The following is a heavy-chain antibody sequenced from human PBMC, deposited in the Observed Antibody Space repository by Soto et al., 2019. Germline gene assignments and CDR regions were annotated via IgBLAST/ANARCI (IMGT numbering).Heavy chain of an antibody. CDR1: GGSISSGGYY. CDR2: IYYSGST. CDR3: ATLTFIQSLGWYFDL. J-gene: IGHJ2*01. Sequence: PSETMSLTCTVSGGSISSGGYYWSWIRQHPGKGLEGIGYIYYSGSTYYNPSLKRPVTISVDTSKHQFSLRLSYVTAGASAVFYCATLTFIQSLGWYFDLWGRGTLVTGSS. D-gene: IGHD3-16*01. V-gene: IGHV4-31*01.